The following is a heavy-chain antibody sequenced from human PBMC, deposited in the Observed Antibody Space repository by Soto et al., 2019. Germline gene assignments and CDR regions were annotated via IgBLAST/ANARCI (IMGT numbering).Heavy chain of an antibody. CDR2: INPSGGST. Sequence: QVQLVQSGAEVKKPGASVKVSCKASGYTFTSYYMHWVRQAPGQGLEWMGIINPSGGSTSYAQQFQGRVPMTRDTCKSKVYMELSSLRSEDTAVYYCARGGMYGDSFDAFDIWVQGTMVTVSS. J-gene: IGHJ3*02. D-gene: IGHD4-17*01. V-gene: IGHV1-46*01. CDR1: GYTFTSYY. CDR3: ARGGMYGDSFDAFDI.